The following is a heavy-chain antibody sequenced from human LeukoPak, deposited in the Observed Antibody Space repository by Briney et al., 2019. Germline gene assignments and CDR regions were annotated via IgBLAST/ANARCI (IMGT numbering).Heavy chain of an antibody. CDR1: GGSISSGDYY. D-gene: IGHD3-22*01. CDR3: ARPYYYDSRIDP. CDR2: MYYSGST. Sequence: PSQTLSLTCTVSGGSISSGDYYWSWIRQPPGKGLEGLAYMYYSGSTYYNPSLKSRVTMSADTSKNQLSLKLSSVTAADTAVYYCARPYYYDSRIDPWGQGILVTVSS. V-gene: IGHV4-30-4*01. J-gene: IGHJ5*02.